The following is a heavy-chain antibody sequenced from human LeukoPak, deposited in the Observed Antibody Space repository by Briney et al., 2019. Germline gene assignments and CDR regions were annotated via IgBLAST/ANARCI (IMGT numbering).Heavy chain of an antibody. V-gene: IGHV3-30*18. CDR2: ISYDGGNT. Sequence: GGSLRLSCAASGFTFSSSGMHWVRQAPGKGLEWVAFISYDGGNTDYADSVKGRFTISRDNSKNTLYLQMNSLRAEDTAVYYCAKARIYDFWSGYYDRAFDIWGQGTMVTVSS. CDR1: GFTFSSSG. J-gene: IGHJ3*02. CDR3: AKARIYDFWSGYYDRAFDI. D-gene: IGHD3-3*01.